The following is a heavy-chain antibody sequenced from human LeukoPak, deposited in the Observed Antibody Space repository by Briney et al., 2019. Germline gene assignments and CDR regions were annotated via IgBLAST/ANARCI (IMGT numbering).Heavy chain of an antibody. D-gene: IGHD5-18*01. CDR3: ARGTARVYSYGSSHGDY. Sequence: ASVKVSCKASGYTFTSYDINWVRQATGQGLEWMGWMNPNSGNTGYAQKFQGRVTITRNTSISTAYMELSSLRSEDTAVYYCARGTARVYSYGSSHGDYWGQGTLVTVSS. J-gene: IGHJ4*02. CDR2: MNPNSGNT. CDR1: GYTFTSYD. V-gene: IGHV1-8*03.